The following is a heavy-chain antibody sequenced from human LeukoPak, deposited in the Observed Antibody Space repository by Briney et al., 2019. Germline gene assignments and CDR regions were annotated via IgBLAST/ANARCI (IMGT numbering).Heavy chain of an antibody. CDR2: IGGYNGDT. CDR3: ARDITGGEDY. CDR1: GYTFTRYS. V-gene: IGHV1-18*01. J-gene: IGHJ4*02. Sequence: ASVKVSCKASGYTFTRYSITWFRQAPEQGLEWMGWIGGYNGDTKYPQKFQDRVTVTTDTSSTTVYMELRSLRSDDTAVYYCARDITGGEDYWGQGTLVTVSS. D-gene: IGHD1-20*01.